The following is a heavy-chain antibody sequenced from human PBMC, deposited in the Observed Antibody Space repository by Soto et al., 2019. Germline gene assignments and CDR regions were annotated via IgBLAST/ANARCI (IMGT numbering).Heavy chain of an antibody. D-gene: IGHD4-17*01. CDR3: ARQSTVTRARGVIY. Sequence: SETLSLTCTVSGGSISSSSYYWGWIRQPPGKGLEWIGSIYYSGSTYYNPSLKSRVTISVDTSKNQFSLKLSSVTAADTAVYYCARQSTVTRARGVIYWGQGTLVTVSS. CDR1: GGSISSSSYY. V-gene: IGHV4-39*01. CDR2: IYYSGST. J-gene: IGHJ4*02.